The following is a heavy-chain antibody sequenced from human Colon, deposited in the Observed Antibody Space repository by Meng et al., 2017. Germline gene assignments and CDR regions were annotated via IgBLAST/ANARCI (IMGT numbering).Heavy chain of an antibody. J-gene: IGHJ4*02. CDR1: GLSIGPTGDY. Sequence: GPDRATPPQTLPPPCYVSGLSIGPTGDYWTWIRQRPGKGLEWIGKIFSTGTAHYNPSLKTRAAMSVDRSKNQFSLKLSSVTAADTAVYYCARADCTAGICYQFDNWGQGTLVTVSS. V-gene: IGHV4-31*03. D-gene: IGHD2-8*02. CDR3: ARADCTAGICYQFDN. CDR2: IFSTGTA.